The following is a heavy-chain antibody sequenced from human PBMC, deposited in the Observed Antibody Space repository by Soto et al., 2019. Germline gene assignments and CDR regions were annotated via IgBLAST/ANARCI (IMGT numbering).Heavy chain of an antibody. CDR3: ARDLGGSRDS. Sequence: QVQLVQSGAGVKKPGASVKVSCKASGNTFTGYYIHWVRQAPGQGLEWMGWINPNNDGTTYGEKFQGRVTMTRDTSTSTAYMELSRLRSDDTAVYYCARDLGGSRDSWGQGTLVTVSS. J-gene: IGHJ4*02. CDR2: INPNNDGT. V-gene: IGHV1-2*02. CDR1: GNTFTGYY. D-gene: IGHD1-26*01.